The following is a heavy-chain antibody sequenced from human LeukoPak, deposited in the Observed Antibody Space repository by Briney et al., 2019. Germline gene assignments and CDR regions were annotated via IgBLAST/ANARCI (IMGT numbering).Heavy chain of an antibody. CDR3: ARSEAAAGYNWFDP. V-gene: IGHV7-4-1*02. J-gene: IGHJ5*02. Sequence: GASVKVSCKASGYTFTSYAMNWVRQAPGQGLEWMGWINTNTGNPTYAQGFTGRFVYSLDTSVSTAYLQISSLKAEDTAVYYCARSEAAAGYNWFDPWGQGTLVTVSS. CDR2: INTNTGNP. D-gene: IGHD6-13*01. CDR1: GYTFTSYA.